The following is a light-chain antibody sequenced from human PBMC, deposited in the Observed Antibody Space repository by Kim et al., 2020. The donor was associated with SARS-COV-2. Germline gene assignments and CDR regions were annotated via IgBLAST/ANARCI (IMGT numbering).Light chain of an antibody. V-gene: IGKV4-1*01. CDR2: WAS. CDR1: QSVLYSSNNKNY. Sequence: ATINCKSSQSVLYSSNNKNYLAWYQQKPGQPPKLLIYWASTRESGVPDRFSGSGSGTDFTLTISSLQAEDVTVYYCQQYYSTPLTFGGGTKVEIK. CDR3: QQYYSTPLT. J-gene: IGKJ4*01.